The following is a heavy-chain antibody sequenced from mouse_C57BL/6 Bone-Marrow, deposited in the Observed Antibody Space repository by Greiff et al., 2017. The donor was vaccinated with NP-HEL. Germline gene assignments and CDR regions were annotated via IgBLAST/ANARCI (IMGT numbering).Heavy chain of an antibody. D-gene: IGHD1-1*01. V-gene: IGHV3-6*01. CDR2: ISYDGSN. J-gene: IGHJ3*01. Sequence: EVQLQQSGPGLVKPSQSLSLTCSVTGYSITSGYYWNWIRQFPGNKLEWMGYISYDGSNNYNPSLKNRISITRDTSKNQFFLKLNSVTTEDTATYYCAREDLDYYGSSYWFAYWGQGTLVTVSA. CDR1: GYSITSGYY. CDR3: AREDLDYYGSSYWFAY.